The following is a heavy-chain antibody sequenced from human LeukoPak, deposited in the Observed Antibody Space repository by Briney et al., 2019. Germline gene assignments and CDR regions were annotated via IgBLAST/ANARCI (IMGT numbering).Heavy chain of an antibody. Sequence: GRSLRLSCAASGFTFSSYAMHWVRQAPGKGLEWVAVISYDGSNKYYADSVKSRFTISRDNSKNTLYLQMNSLRAEDTAVYYCARGFIAAAGIDAFDIWGQGTMVTVSS. CDR2: ISYDGSNK. V-gene: IGHV3-30-3*01. CDR3: ARGFIAAAGIDAFDI. D-gene: IGHD6-13*01. J-gene: IGHJ3*02. CDR1: GFTFSSYA.